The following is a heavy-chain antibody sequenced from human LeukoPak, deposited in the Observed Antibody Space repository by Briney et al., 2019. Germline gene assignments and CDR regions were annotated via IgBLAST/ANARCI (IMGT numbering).Heavy chain of an antibody. V-gene: IGHV4-34*01. CDR2: INHSGST. Sequence: SETLSLTCAVYGGSFSGYYWSWIRQPPGKGLEWTGEINHSGSTNYNPSLKSRVTISVDTSKNQFSLKLSSVTAADTAVYYCAVRRDGYDYWGQGTLVTVSS. J-gene: IGHJ4*02. CDR1: GGSFSGYY. CDR3: AVRRDGYDY. D-gene: IGHD5-24*01.